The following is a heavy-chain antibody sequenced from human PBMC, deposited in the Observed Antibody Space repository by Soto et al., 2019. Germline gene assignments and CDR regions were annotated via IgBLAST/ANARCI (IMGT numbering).Heavy chain of an antibody. CDR2: FDPEDGET. CDR3: ATSYSSGFNWFDP. J-gene: IGHJ5*02. CDR1: GYTLTELS. V-gene: IGHV1-24*01. Sequence: VKVSCKVSGYTLTELSMHWVRQAPGKGLEWMGGFDPEDGETIYAQKFQGRVTMTEDTSTDTAYMELSSLRSEDTAVYYCATSYSSGFNWFDPWGQGTLVTVSS. D-gene: IGHD6-19*01.